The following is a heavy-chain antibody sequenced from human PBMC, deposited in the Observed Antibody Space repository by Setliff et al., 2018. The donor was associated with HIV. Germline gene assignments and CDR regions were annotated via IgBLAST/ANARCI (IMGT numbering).Heavy chain of an antibody. Sequence: PSETLSLTCTVSGYSISSGYYWGWIRQPPGKGLEWIGSIYHSGSTYYNPSLKSRVTISVDTSKNQFSLKLSSVTAADTAVYYCASDISVFYDNDGYEYFDLWG. CDR3: ASDISVFYDNDGYEYFDL. J-gene: IGHJ2*01. CDR2: IYHSGST. D-gene: IGHD3-22*01. CDR1: GYSISSGYY. V-gene: IGHV4-38-2*02.